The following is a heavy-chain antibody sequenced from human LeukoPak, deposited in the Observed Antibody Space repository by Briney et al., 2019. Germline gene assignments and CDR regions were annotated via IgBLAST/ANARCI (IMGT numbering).Heavy chain of an antibody. V-gene: IGHV5-51*01. Sequence: GESLKISCQGSGYRFTDHWIAWVRQMPGKGLEWMGMVYPGDSDTRYSPSFQGQVTISADKSINTAYLQWSSLKASDTAIYYCTRRGSGGTYYVFDSWGQGTLVSVSS. D-gene: IGHD2-15*01. CDR1: GYRFTDHW. J-gene: IGHJ4*02. CDR2: VYPGDSDT. CDR3: TRRGSGGTYYVFDS.